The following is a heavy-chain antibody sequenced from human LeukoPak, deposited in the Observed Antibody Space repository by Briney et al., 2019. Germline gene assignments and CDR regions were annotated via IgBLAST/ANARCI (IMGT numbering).Heavy chain of an antibody. D-gene: IGHD2-15*01. Sequence: GGSLRLSCAASGFTFSSYSMNWVRQAPGKGLEWVSAISGSGGSTYYADSVKGRFTISRDNSKNTLYLQMNSLRAEDTAVYYCAKDPYKVVVAAQGFDPWGQGTLVTVSS. J-gene: IGHJ5*02. CDR2: ISGSGGST. CDR1: GFTFSSYS. CDR3: AKDPYKVVVAAQGFDP. V-gene: IGHV3-23*01.